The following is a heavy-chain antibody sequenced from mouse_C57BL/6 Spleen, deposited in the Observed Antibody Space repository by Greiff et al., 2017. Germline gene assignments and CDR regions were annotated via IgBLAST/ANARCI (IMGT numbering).Heavy chain of an antibody. CDR1: GYTFTSYD. Sequence: VQGVESGPELVKPGASVKLSCKASGYTFTSYDINWVKQRPGQGLEWIGWIYPRDGSTKYNEKFKGKATLSVDTSSSTAYMELHSLTSEDSAVYFCASPLRFAYWGQGTLVTVSA. V-gene: IGHV1-85*01. J-gene: IGHJ3*01. CDR2: IYPRDGST. CDR3: ASPLRFAY.